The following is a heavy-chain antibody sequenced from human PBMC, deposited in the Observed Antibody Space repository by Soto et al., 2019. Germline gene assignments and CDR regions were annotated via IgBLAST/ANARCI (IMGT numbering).Heavy chain of an antibody. D-gene: IGHD3-10*01. CDR3: ARRGAFDI. CDR2: ISYDGSNK. CDR1: GFTFSSYA. Sequence: GGSLRLSCAASGFTFSSYAMHWVRQAPGKGLEWVAVISYDGSNKYYADSVKGRFTTSRDNSKNTLYLQMNSLRAEDTAVYYCARRGAFDIWGQGTMVTVSS. V-gene: IGHV3-30-3*01. J-gene: IGHJ3*02.